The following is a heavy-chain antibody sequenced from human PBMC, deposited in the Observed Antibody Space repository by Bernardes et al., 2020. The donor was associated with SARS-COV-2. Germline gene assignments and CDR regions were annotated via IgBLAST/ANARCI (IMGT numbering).Heavy chain of an antibody. CDR2: IYPGDFDT. CDR1: GYSISPFMTHW. J-gene: IGHJ4*02. Sequence: GACLKTSCHASGYSISPFMTHWLCCVRQMPGKGLEWMGIIYPGDFDTRYSPSFRGQVTISVDKSINTAYLQWNSLKASDTAMYYCARAPTSISNPYYFDYWGQGTLVTVSS. D-gene: IGHD1-20*01. V-gene: IGHV5-51*01. CDR3: ARAPTSISNPYYFDY.